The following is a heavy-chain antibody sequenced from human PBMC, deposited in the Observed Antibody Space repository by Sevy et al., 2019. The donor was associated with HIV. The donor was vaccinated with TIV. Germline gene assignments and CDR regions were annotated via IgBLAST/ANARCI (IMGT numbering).Heavy chain of an antibody. J-gene: IGHJ5*01. V-gene: IGHV3-74*01. CDR1: GFTFSSYW. CDR3: AKGGQYSSSWYEC. CDR2: INSDGSST. D-gene: IGHD6-13*01. Sequence: GGSLRLSCAASGFTFSSYWMHWVRQAPGKGLVWVSRINSDGSSTSYADSVKGRFTISRDNAKNTLYLQMNSLRVEDTAVYYCAKGGQYSSSWYECWGQGALVTVSS.